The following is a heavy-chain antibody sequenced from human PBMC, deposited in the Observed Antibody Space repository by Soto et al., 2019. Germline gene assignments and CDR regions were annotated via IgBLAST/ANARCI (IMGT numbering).Heavy chain of an antibody. Sequence: GPPVKVSCKASGGTFSSYAISWVRQAPGQGLEWMGGIIPIFGTANYAQKFQGRVTITADESTSTAYMELSSLRSEDTAVYYCARDRTIGSFGVVIATRVYMDVWGQGTTVTVSS. CDR3: ARDRTIGSFGVVIATRVYMDV. CDR2: IIPIFGTA. J-gene: IGHJ6*02. V-gene: IGHV1-69*13. D-gene: IGHD3-3*01. CDR1: GGTFSSYA.